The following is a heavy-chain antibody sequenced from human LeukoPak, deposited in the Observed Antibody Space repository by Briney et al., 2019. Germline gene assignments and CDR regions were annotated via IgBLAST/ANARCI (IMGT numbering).Heavy chain of an antibody. V-gene: IGHV1-18*01. CDR2: ISAYNGNT. CDR3: ARGFETYCSSTSCFDFDY. Sequence: ASVKVSCKASRYTLTSYGISWVRQAPGQGVEWMGWISAYNGNTNSAPKLQGRVTMTTDTSTSTAYMDLRSLRSDHTAVYYCARGFETYCSSTSCFDFDYWGQGTLVTVSS. CDR1: RYTLTSYG. D-gene: IGHD2-2*01. J-gene: IGHJ4*02.